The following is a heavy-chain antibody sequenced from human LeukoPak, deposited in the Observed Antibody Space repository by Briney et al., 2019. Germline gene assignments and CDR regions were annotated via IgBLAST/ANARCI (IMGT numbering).Heavy chain of an antibody. D-gene: IGHD6-19*01. CDR2: INPSGGST. CDR1: GYSFISYY. V-gene: IGHV1-46*01. J-gene: IGHJ4*02. CDR3: ARDGVAGTYDFDY. Sequence: ASVKDSCKTSGYSFISYYIHWVRQAPGQGLEWMGIINPSGGSTSYPQTFQGRVTMTRDTSTSTAYMELSSLRSEDTPVYFCARDGVAGTYDFDYWGQGTLVTVSS.